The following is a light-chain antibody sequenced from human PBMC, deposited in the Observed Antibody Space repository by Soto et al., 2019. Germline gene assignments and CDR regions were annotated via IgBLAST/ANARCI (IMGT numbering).Light chain of an antibody. J-gene: IGKJ3*01. Sequence: DIQMTQSPSTLSASVGDRVTITCRASQSISSWLAWYQQKPGKAPKLLIYDASSLESGVPSRFSGSGSGTEFTLTISSLQPDDFATYYCQQYNSYSPETFGPGTKVDI. V-gene: IGKV1-5*01. CDR1: QSISSW. CDR3: QQYNSYSPET. CDR2: DAS.